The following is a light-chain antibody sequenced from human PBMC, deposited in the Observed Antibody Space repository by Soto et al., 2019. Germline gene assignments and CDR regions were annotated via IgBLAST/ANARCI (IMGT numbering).Light chain of an antibody. Sequence: DIQMTQSPSSLSASVGDRVTITCRASQSISTSLNWYHQKPGKAPDLLIYGAYSLQSGVTSRFTGSGSGTDFTLTITDLQPEDFATYYCKQNYSIPITFGQGTRLEIK. V-gene: IGKV1-39*01. J-gene: IGKJ5*01. CDR3: KQNYSIPIT. CDR2: GAY. CDR1: QSISTS.